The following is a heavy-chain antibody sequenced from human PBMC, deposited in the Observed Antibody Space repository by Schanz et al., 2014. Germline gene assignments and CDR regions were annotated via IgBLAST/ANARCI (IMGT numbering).Heavy chain of an antibody. D-gene: IGHD1-1*01. J-gene: IGHJ4*02. V-gene: IGHV3-64*04. CDR1: GFTFSIYA. Sequence: VQLVESGGGLVQPGGSLRLSCSASGFTFSIYAMHWVRQAPGKGLEYVSAISHDGNSTYYADSVKGRFTISRDNAKNSLYLEMSSLRAEDTALYYCARDRRNDDLDYWGQGTLVAVSS. CDR2: ISHDGNST. CDR3: ARDRRNDDLDY.